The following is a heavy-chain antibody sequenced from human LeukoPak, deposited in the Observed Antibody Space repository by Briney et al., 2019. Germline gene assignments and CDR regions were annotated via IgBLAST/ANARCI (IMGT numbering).Heavy chain of an antibody. CDR2: ISWNSGSI. V-gene: IGHV3-9*01. CDR1: GFTFDDYA. Sequence: GRSLRLSCAASGFTFDDYAMHWVRHAPGKGLEWVSGISWNSGSIGYADSVKGRFTISRDNAKNSLYLQMNSLRAEDTALYYCAKDISSSWDYNWFDPWGQGTLVTVSS. J-gene: IGHJ5*02. CDR3: AKDISSSWDYNWFDP. D-gene: IGHD6-13*01.